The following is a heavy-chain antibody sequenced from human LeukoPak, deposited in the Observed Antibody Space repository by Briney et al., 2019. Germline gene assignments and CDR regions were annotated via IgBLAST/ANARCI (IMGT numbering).Heavy chain of an antibody. CDR3: ARDLVDTAMVTGVRGLDY. D-gene: IGHD5-18*01. CDR1: GFTVSSNY. CDR2: IYSGGST. Sequence: GGSLRLSCAASGFTVSSNYMSWVRQAPGKGLEWVSVIYSGGSTYYADSVKGRFTISRDNSKNTLYLQMNSLRAEDTAVYYCARDLVDTAMVTGVRGLDYWGQGTLVTVSS. J-gene: IGHJ4*02. V-gene: IGHV3-66*01.